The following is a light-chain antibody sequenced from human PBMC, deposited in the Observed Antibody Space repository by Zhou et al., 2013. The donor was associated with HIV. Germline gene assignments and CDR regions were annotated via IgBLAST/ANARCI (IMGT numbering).Light chain of an antibody. CDR1: QSISNY. Sequence: DIQMTQSPSSLSASVGDRVTITCRASQSISNYLNWYQQKRGKAPKLLIYAASNLQSGVPSRFSGSGSGADFTLTISSLQPEDFATYYCQQSYRTPKTFGQGTKLEIK. J-gene: IGKJ2*01. CDR2: AAS. CDR3: QQSYRTPKT. V-gene: IGKV1-39*01.